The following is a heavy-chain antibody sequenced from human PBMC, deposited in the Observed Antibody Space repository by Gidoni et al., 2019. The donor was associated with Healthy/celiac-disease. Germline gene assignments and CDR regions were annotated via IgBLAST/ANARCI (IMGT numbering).Heavy chain of an antibody. V-gene: IGHV3-23*01. J-gene: IGHJ3*02. CDR1: GFPFSSHA. D-gene: IGHD3-22*01. Sequence: EVQLLESGGGLVQPGGSLRLSCAASGFPFSSHAMRWVRQAPGKGLEWVSAISGSGGSTYYADSVKGRFTISRDNSKNTLYLQMNSLRAEDTAVYYCAKVYYYDSSGYYFGGAFDIWGQGTMVTVSS. CDR3: AKVYYYDSSGYYFGGAFDI. CDR2: ISGSGGST.